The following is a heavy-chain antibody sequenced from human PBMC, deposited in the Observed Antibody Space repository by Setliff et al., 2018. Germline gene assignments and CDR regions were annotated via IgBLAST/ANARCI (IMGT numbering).Heavy chain of an antibody. CDR1: GGTFSSYA. J-gene: IGHJ4*02. D-gene: IGHD1-1*01. V-gene: IGHV1-69*05. CDR3: TTGLRHGVPYFDL. CDR2: IIPIFGTA. Sequence: VKVSCKASGGTFSSYAISWVRQAPGQGLEWMGGIIPIFGTANYAQKFQGRVTITTDESTSTAYMELSSLRSEDTAVYYCTTGLRHGVPYFDLWGQGTLVTVSS.